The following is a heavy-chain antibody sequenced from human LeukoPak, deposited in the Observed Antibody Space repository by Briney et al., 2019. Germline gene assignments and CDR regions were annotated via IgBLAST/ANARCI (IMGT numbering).Heavy chain of an antibody. J-gene: IGHJ5*02. CDR1: GFTFSTYA. CDR2: ISGSGDYT. Sequence: GGSLRLSCAASGFTFSTYAMSWVRQAPGKGLEWVSGISGSGDYTYYADSVKGRFTISRDNSKNTLYLQLNSLRAEDTAVYYCAKPSGILLITNPQSWGQGTLVTVSS. D-gene: IGHD1-26*01. CDR3: AKPSGILLITNPQS. V-gene: IGHV3-23*01.